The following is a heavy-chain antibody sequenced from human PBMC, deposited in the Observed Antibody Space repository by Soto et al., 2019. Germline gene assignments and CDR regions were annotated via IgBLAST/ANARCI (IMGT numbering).Heavy chain of an antibody. D-gene: IGHD1-1*01. CDR2: ISWDGLAQ. CDR1: GFSFGRYG. J-gene: IGHJ4*02. V-gene: IGHV3-30*18. Sequence: VQLVESGGGVVQPGRSLRLLCEASGFSFGRYGMHWVRQAPGMGLEWVAVISWDGLAQYYADSVKGRFTISRDNSQSTLYLQMNSLRTEDTAIYYCAKETIQVGGPNYFDYWGQGALVTVSS. CDR3: AKETIQVGGPNYFDY.